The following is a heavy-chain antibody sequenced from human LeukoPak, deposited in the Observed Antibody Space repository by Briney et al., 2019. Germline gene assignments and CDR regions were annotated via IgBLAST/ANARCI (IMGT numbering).Heavy chain of an antibody. CDR1: GFTFSNYG. D-gene: IGHD4/OR15-4a*01. CDR2: ISGSGDST. J-gene: IGHJ4*02. CDR3: ARRAGAYSHPYDY. Sequence: GGSLRLSCAASGFTFSNYGMSWVRQAPGKGLEWVSSISGSGDSTYYADSVKGRFTISRDNSKNTLYLQMNSLRAEDTAVYYCARRAGAYSHPYDYWGQGTLVTVSS. V-gene: IGHV3-23*01.